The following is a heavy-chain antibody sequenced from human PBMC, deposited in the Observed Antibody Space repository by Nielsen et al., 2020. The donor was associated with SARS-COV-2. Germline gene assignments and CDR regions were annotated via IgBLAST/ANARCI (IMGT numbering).Heavy chain of an antibody. CDR1: GFNFRGYW. CDR3: ASPMLGYCSGGSCPLGY. V-gene: IGHV3-7*03. D-gene: IGHD2-15*01. CDR2: IKLDGSEK. J-gene: IGHJ4*02. Sequence: GESLKISCVVSGFNFRGYWMTWVRQAPGKGLEWVGNIKLDGSEKYYVDSVRGRFTISRDNAKNSLYLQMNSLRAEDTALYHCASPMLGYCSGGSCPLGYWGQGTLVTVSS.